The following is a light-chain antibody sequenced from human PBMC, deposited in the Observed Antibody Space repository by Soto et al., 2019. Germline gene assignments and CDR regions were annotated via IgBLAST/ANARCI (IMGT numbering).Light chain of an antibody. CDR2: GAY. CDR1: QSVVNN. J-gene: IGKJ1*01. Sequence: IVMTQSPGTLSVSPGARPPLSCRASQSVVNNLAWYQQKPGQAPRLLIYGAYTKATAIPARFSGSGSGTDFTLTISSLQSEDFAVYYCQHYNYWPPKTFGPGTNVDI. V-gene: IGKV3-15*01. CDR3: QHYNYWPPKT.